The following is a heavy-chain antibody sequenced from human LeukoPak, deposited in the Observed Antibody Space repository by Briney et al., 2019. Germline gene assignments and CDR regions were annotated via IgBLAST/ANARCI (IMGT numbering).Heavy chain of an antibody. CDR2: IEKDAREK. CDR3: VRDGGTDWYDP. J-gene: IGHJ5*02. D-gene: IGHD3-16*01. Sequence: PGGSLRLSCVASGFTISHYWMTWVRQAPGKGLEWVSNIEKDAREKTYVDSVKGRFTISRDNAKNSIFLQMNSLRVEDMAIYYCVRDGGTDWYDPWGQETLVSVSS. V-gene: IGHV3-7*01. CDR1: GFTISHYW.